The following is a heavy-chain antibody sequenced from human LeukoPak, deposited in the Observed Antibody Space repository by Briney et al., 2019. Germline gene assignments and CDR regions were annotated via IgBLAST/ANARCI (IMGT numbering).Heavy chain of an antibody. CDR2: ISGSGGST. Sequence: GGSLRLTCPASGFTFSNYAMSWVRQAPGKGLEWVSTISGSGGSTYYADSVKGRFTISRDNSKNTLYLQMNSLRAEDTAVYFCANGLYYFDSWGQGTLVIVSS. J-gene: IGHJ4*02. CDR3: ANGLYYFDS. CDR1: GFTFSNYA. V-gene: IGHV3-23*01.